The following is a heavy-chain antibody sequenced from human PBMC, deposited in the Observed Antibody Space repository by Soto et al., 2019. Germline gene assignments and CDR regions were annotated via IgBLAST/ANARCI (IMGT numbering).Heavy chain of an antibody. D-gene: IGHD3-9*01. J-gene: IGHJ6*02. CDR3: ASAGVLRYFDWSEHRSYGMDV. CDR2: IYYSGST. V-gene: IGHV4-30-4*01. Sequence: PSETLSLTCTVSGGSISSGDYYWSWIRQPPGKGLEWIGYIYYSGSTYYNPSLKSRVTISVDTSKNQFSLKLSSVTAADTAVYYCASAGVLRYFDWSEHRSYGMDVWGQGTTVTVSS. CDR1: GGSISSGDYY.